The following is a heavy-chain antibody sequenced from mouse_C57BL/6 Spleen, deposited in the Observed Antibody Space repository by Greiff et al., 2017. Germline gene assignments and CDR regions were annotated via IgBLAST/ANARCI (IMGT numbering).Heavy chain of an antibody. CDR1: GYTFTDYY. CDR2: IYPGSGNT. D-gene: IGHD1-1*01. V-gene: IGHV1-76*01. J-gene: IGHJ4*01. CDR3: SRRDTTPVRHYYAMDY. Sequence: VQLQQSGAELVRPGASVKLSCKASGYTFTDYYINWVKQRPGRGLEWIARIYPGSGNTYYNEKFKGKATLTAEKSSCTAYIQLSSLTAYDSAVYCCSRRDTTPVRHYYAMDYWGQGTSVTVSA.